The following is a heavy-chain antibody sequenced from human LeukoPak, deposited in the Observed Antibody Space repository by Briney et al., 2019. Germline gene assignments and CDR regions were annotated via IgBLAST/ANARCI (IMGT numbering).Heavy chain of an antibody. CDR3: ARAQYCGGDCYSYDY. CDR1: GGSISSYY. V-gene: IGHV4-4*07. J-gene: IGHJ4*02. Sequence: PSETLSLTCTVSGGSISSYYWSWIRQPAGKGLEWIGRIYTSGNTNCNPSLKSRVTMSVDTSKNQFSLKLSSVTAADTAVYYCARAQYCGGDCYSYDYWGQGTLVTVSS. D-gene: IGHD2-21*02. CDR2: IYTSGNT.